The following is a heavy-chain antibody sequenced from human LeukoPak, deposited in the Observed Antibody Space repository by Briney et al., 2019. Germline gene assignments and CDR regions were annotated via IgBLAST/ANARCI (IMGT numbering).Heavy chain of an antibody. Sequence: SETLSLTCAVYGGSFSGYYWSWIRQPPGKGLEWIGEINHSGSTNYNPSLKSRVTISVDTSKNQFSLKLSSVTAADTAVYYCARHQVDSSSRGYFDYWGQGTLVTVSS. CDR3: ARHQVDSSSRGYFDY. D-gene: IGHD6-13*01. CDR2: INHSGST. J-gene: IGHJ4*02. CDR1: GGSFSGYY. V-gene: IGHV4-34*01.